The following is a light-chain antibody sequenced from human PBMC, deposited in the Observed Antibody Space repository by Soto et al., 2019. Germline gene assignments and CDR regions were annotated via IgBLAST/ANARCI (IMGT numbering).Light chain of an antibody. Sequence: QSALTQPPSASGSPGQSVTISCTGTSSDVGAYNYVSWYQQYPGKAPKLMIYEVTKRPSGVPDRFPGSKSDKTASLTVSGLQPEDEADYYCTSYAGSNIWVFGGGTKLTVL. V-gene: IGLV2-8*01. CDR1: SSDVGAYNY. CDR2: EVT. CDR3: TSYAGSNIWV. J-gene: IGLJ3*02.